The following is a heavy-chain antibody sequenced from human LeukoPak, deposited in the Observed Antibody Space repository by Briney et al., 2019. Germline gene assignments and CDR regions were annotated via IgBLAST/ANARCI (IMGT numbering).Heavy chain of an antibody. J-gene: IGHJ4*02. V-gene: IGHV3-30*18. CDR1: GFTFSSYG. D-gene: IGHD1-26*01. CDR2: ISYDGSNK. Sequence: GRSLRLSCAASGFTFSSYGMHWVRQAPGKGLEWVAVISYDGSNKYYADSVKGRFTISRDNSKNTLYLQMNSLRAEDTAVYYCAKPGSYWRVGYFDYWGQGTLVTVSS. CDR3: AKPGSYWRVGYFDY.